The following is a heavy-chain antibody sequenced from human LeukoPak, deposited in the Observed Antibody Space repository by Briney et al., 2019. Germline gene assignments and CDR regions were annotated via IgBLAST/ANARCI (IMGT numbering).Heavy chain of an antibody. D-gene: IGHD3-22*01. J-gene: IGHJ4*02. V-gene: IGHV3-23*01. CDR3: AKRPQNYYDSSV. CDR2: ISGSGGST. Sequence: PGGSLRLSCAASGFTFSSYAMSWVRQAPGKGLEWVSAISGSGGSTYYADSVKGRFTISRDNSKNTRYLQMNSLRAEDTAVYYCAKRPQNYYDSSVWGRGTLVTVSS. CDR1: GFTFSSYA.